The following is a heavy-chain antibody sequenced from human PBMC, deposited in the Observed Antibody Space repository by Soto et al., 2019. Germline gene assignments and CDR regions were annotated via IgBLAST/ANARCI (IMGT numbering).Heavy chain of an antibody. D-gene: IGHD6-19*01. CDR1: GYTFTSYG. CDR3: ASGGIAVAGTTQSFDH. J-gene: IGHJ4*02. CDR2: ISAYNGNT. V-gene: IGHV1-18*01. Sequence: ASVKVSCKASGYTFTSYGISWVRQAPGQGLEWMGWISAYNGNTNYAQKFQGRVTMTTDTSTSTAYMELRSLRSDDTAVYYCASGGIAVAGTTQSFDHWGQGTLVTVSS.